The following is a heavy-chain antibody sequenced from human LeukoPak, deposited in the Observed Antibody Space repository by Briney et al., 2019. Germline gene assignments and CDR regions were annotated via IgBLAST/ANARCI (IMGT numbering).Heavy chain of an antibody. CDR3: AKFRNSSGWYYFDY. D-gene: IGHD6-19*01. CDR1: GFSFSVFW. J-gene: IGHJ4*02. CDR2: ISGSGGST. Sequence: GGSLRLSCAASGFSFSVFWMHWVRQVPGKGLEWVSAISGSGGSTYYADSVKGRFTISRDNSKNTLYLQMNSLRAEDTAVYYCAKFRNSSGWYYFDYWGQGTLVTVSS. V-gene: IGHV3-23*01.